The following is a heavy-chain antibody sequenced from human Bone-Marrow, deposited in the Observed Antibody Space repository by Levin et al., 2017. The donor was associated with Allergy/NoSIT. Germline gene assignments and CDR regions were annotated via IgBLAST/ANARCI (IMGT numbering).Heavy chain of an antibody. CDR1: GFIFGNYG. CDR2: ISGGGSNT. CDR3: TKDRGYGSGTYGTFEI. J-gene: IGHJ3*02. D-gene: IGHD3-10*01. V-gene: IGHV3-23*01. Sequence: PGGSLRLSCAASGFIFGNYGMNWVRQAPGKGLEWVSGISGGGSNTYYADSVKGRFTISRDNSQNTLYLQLNSLRAEDTAVYYCTKDRGYGSGTYGTFEIWGHGTMVTVSS.